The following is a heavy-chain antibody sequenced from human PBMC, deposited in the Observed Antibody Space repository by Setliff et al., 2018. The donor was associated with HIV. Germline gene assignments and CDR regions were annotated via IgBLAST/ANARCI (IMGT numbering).Heavy chain of an antibody. CDR1: GFTFSDYG. CDR3: AKRATATAPFDY. Sequence: GGSLRLSCAPSGFTFSDYGIHWVRQAPGKGLEWLTYIRYDASNKFYADSVKGRFTISRDNSKNTLFLQMNSLRPEDAAVYYCAKRATATAPFDYWGQGTLVTVSS. J-gene: IGHJ4*02. V-gene: IGHV3-30*02. CDR2: IRYDASNK. D-gene: IGHD2-15*01.